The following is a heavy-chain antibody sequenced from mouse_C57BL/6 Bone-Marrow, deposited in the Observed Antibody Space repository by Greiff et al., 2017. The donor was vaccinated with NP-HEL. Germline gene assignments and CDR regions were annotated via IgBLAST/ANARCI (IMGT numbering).Heavy chain of an antibody. CDR3: ASHGYYGDYYAMDY. V-gene: IGHV1-74*01. Sequence: KQRPGQGLEWIGRIHPSDSDTNYNQKFQGKATLTVDKSSSTAYMQLSSLTSEDSAVYYCASHGYYGDYYAMDYWGQGTSVTVSS. CDR2: IHPSDSDT. D-gene: IGHD2-3*01. J-gene: IGHJ4*01.